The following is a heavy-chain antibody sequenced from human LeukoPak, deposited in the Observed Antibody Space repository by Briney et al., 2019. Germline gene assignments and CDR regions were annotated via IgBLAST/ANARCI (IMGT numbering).Heavy chain of an antibody. CDR3: ASAYSSGWYID. CDR1: GGSISSYY. CDR2: IYYSGST. V-gene: IGHV4-59*01. D-gene: IGHD6-19*01. Sequence: SETLSLTCTVSGGSISSYYWSWIRQPLGKGLEWIGYIYYSGSTNYNPSLKSRVTISVDTSKNQSSLKLSSVTAADTAVYYCASAYSSGWYIDWGQGTLVTVSS. J-gene: IGHJ4*02.